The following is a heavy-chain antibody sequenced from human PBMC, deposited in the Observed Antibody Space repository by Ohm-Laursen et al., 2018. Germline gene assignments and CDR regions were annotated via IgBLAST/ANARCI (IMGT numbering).Heavy chain of an antibody. CDR3: ARDWQTDAFDI. CDR1: GITFSNNA. Sequence: SLRLSCSASGITFSNNAMSWVRQAPGKGLEWVSSISADVRSTYYADSVKGRFTISRDNSKNTLDLQMKSLRVEDTAVYYCARDWQTDAFDIWGQGTMVTVSS. CDR2: ISADVRST. J-gene: IGHJ3*02. V-gene: IGHV3-23*01.